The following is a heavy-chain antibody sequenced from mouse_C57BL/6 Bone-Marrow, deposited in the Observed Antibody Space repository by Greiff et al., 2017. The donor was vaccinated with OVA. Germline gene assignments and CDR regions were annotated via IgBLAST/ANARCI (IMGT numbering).Heavy chain of an antibody. CDR2: ISNGGSYT. D-gene: IGHD4-1*02. V-gene: IGHV5-4*03. CDR1: GFTFSSYA. J-gene: IGHJ2*01. Sequence: EVKLMESGGGLVKPGGSLKLSCAASGFTFSSYAMSWVRQTPEKRLEWVATISNGGSYTYYPDNVKGRFTISRDNAKNTLYLQRSHLKSEDTAMYYCARGPSTGTSFDYWGQGTTLTVSS. CDR3: ARGPSTGTSFDY.